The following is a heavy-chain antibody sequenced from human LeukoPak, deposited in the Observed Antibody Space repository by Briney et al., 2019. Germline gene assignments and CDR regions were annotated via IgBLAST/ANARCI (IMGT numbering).Heavy chain of an antibody. D-gene: IGHD5-24*01. CDR3: AKGENGYPDY. CDR1: GFTFSSYS. J-gene: IGHJ4*02. CDR2: ISSSSSYI. V-gene: IGHV3-21*01. Sequence: GGSLRLSCAASGFTFSSYSMNWVRQAPGKGLEWVSSISSSSSYIYYADSVKGRFTISRDNAKNSLYLQMNSLRAEDTAVYYYAKGENGYPDYWGQGTLVTVSS.